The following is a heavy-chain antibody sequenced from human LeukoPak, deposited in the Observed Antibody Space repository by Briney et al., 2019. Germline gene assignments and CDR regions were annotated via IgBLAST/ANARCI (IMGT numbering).Heavy chain of an antibody. Sequence: SETLSLTCTVSGGSISSGSYYWSWIRQPPGKGLEWIGYIYYSGSTNYNPSLKSRVTISVDTSKNQFSLKLSSVTAADTAVYYCARADVTMVRGVTFDPWGQGTLVTVSS. CDR2: IYYSGST. CDR1: GGSISSGSYY. V-gene: IGHV4-61*01. D-gene: IGHD3-10*01. J-gene: IGHJ5*02. CDR3: ARADVTMVRGVTFDP.